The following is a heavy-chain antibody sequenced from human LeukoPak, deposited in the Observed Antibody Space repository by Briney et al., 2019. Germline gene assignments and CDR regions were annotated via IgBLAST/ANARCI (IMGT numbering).Heavy chain of an antibody. D-gene: IGHD3-22*01. V-gene: IGHV3-23*01. CDR2: INPTGSRK. J-gene: IGHJ3*02. Sequence: GESLRLSCVGSGFTFSVCAMNWVRQAPGKRLEWVSIINPTGSRKSYADSVKGRFTISRDNSKNTLYLQMNALRAEDTAVYYCVKENPLDSVYSLPGDKYDMWTKGTMVIV. CDR3: VKENPLDSVYSLPGDKYDM. CDR1: GFTFSVCA.